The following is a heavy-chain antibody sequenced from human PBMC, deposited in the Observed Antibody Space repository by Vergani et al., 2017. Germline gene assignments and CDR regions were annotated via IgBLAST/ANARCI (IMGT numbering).Heavy chain of an antibody. D-gene: IGHD4-17*01. CDR1: GFTVSSNY. J-gene: IGHJ1*01. V-gene: IGHV3-53*04. CDR3: ASAGLMTTVPQGFQH. Sequence: EVQLVESEGGLVQPGGSLRLSCAASGFTVSSNYMSWVRQAPGKGLEWVSVIYSGGSTYYADSVKGRFTISRHNSKNKLYLQMNSLRAEDTAVYYCASAGLMTTVPQGFQHWGQGTLVTVSS. CDR2: IYSGGST.